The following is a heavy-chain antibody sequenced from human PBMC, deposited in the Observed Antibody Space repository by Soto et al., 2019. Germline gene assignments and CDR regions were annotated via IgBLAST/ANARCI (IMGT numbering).Heavy chain of an antibody. CDR3: ARDRVVVVVDPSGMDV. V-gene: IGHV3-33*01. D-gene: IGHD2-15*01. Sequence: GGSLRLSCAASGFTFSSYGMHWVRQAPGKGLEWVAVIWYDGSNKYYADSVKGRFTISRDNSKNTLYLQMNSLRAEDTAVYYCARDRVVVVVDPSGMDVWGQGTTVTVSS. J-gene: IGHJ6*02. CDR1: GFTFSSYG. CDR2: IWYDGSNK.